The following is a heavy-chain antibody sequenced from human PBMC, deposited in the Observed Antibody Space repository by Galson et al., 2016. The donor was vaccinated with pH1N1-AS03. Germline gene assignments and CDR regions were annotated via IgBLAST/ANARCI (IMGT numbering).Heavy chain of an antibody. CDR1: GYGFSSYC. Sequence: QSGAEVKKPGESLRISCDASGYGFSSYCITWVRQMPGEGLEWMGTFDPDDSFTNYSPSFQGHVTFSADRSSTTAYLQWSSLKAADTAMYYCARLPVPPATYGLDAWGQGTTVIVSS. CDR2: FDPDDSFT. J-gene: IGHJ6*02. D-gene: IGHD2-2*01. V-gene: IGHV5-10-1*01. CDR3: ARLPVPPATYGLDA.